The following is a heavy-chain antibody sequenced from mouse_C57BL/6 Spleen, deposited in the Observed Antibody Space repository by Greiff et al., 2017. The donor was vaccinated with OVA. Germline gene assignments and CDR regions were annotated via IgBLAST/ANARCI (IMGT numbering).Heavy chain of an antibody. D-gene: IGHD2-4*01. V-gene: IGHV5-6*01. Sequence: EVQVVESGGDLVKPGGSLKLSCAASGFTFSSYGMSWVRQTPDKRLEWVATISSGGSYTYYPDSVKGRFTISRDNAKNTLYLQMSSLKSEDTAMYYCARQGYEYDEGDAWFAYCGQGTLVTVSA. CDR3: ARQGYEYDEGDAWFAY. CDR2: ISSGGSYT. CDR1: GFTFSSYG. J-gene: IGHJ3*01.